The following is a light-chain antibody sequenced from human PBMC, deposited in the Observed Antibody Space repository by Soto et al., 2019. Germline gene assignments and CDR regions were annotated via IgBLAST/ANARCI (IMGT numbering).Light chain of an antibody. Sequence: QSVLTQPPSVSGAPGQRVTISCTGSSYNIGAGYEVHWYQQLPGTAPKLLIYGNSNRPSGVPDRFSGSKSGTSASLASTGLQAEDEAYYYCQSYDSSLSGVVYGGRAKLTVL. J-gene: IGLJ2*01. V-gene: IGLV1-40*01. CDR3: QSYDSSLSGVV. CDR2: GNS. CDR1: SYNIGAGYE.